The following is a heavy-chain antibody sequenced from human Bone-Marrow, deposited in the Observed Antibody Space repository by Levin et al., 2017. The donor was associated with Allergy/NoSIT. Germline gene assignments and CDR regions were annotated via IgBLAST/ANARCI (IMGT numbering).Heavy chain of an antibody. V-gene: IGHV3-9*01. Sequence: PGGSLRLSCIASGFTFDDYAMHWVRQAPGKGPEWVSGIAWNVGSRVYVDSVAGRFVISRDNSKNALYLEMNSLTTDDTAFYYCVRAAGDGSGWWGSHFDLWGQGAPVSVSS. CDR2: IAWNVGSR. J-gene: IGHJ4*02. CDR1: GFTFDDYA. D-gene: IGHD6-19*01. CDR3: VRAAGDGSGWWGSHFDL.